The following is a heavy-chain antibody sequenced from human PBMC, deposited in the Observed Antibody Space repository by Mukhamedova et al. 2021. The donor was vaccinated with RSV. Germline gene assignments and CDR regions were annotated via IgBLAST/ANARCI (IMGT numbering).Heavy chain of an antibody. CDR3: TPANYYDSSGFFKGYFQH. D-gene: IGHD3-22*01. J-gene: IGHJ1*01. V-gene: IGHV3-15*01. Sequence: ATDYAAPVKGRFTISRDDSKNTLYLQMNSLSTEDTAVYYCTPANYYDSSGFFKGYFQHWGQGTLVTVSS. CDR2: AT.